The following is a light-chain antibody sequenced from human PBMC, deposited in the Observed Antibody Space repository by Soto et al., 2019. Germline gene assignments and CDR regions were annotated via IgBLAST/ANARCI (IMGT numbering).Light chain of an antibody. CDR1: QSINSY. J-gene: IGKJ5*01. CDR3: QQGYRT. Sequence: DIQMTQSPSSLSASVGDRVTITCRTSQSINSYLNWYQQNPGKPPKLLIYAASRLQSGVPSRFSGSGSGTDFTLTISSLQPEDFATYYCQQGYRTFGQGTRLEIK. V-gene: IGKV1-39*01. CDR2: AAS.